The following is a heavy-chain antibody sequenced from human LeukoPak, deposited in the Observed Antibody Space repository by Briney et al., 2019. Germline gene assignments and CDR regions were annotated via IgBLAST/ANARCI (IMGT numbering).Heavy chain of an antibody. J-gene: IGHJ1*01. CDR1: GYTFTSYA. Sequence: ASVKVSCKASGYTFTSYAMNWVRQAPGQGLEWMGWINTNTGNPTYAQGFTGRFVFSLDTSVSTAYLQISSLKAEDTAVYYCARAGYSSSWYVAEHFQHWGQGTLVTVSS. D-gene: IGHD6-13*01. CDR3: ARAGYSSSWYVAEHFQH. CDR2: INTNTGNP. V-gene: IGHV7-4-1*02.